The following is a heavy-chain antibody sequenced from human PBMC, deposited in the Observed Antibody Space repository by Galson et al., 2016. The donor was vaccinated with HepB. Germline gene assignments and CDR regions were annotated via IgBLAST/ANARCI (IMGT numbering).Heavy chain of an antibody. Sequence: SLRLSCAGSGFTFSSYWMTWVRQAPGKGLEWVANINRDGSVTHYVDSVEGRFTISRDNAKNSLFLQMISLRAEDTAVYYCARMRSELTAGGWGRPFDPWGQGTLVTVSS. CDR2: INRDGSVT. V-gene: IGHV3-7*03. CDR1: GFTFSSYW. D-gene: IGHD6-13*01. CDR3: ARMRSELTAGGWGRPFDP. J-gene: IGHJ5*02.